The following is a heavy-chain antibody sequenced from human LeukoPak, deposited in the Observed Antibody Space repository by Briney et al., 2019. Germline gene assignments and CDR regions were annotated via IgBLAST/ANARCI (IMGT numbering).Heavy chain of an antibody. CDR3: ARAIVNGYFDH. CDR2: FYYDCRP. D-gene: IGHD2-15*01. CDR1: VDSISSYF. V-gene: IGHV4-59*01. Sequence: SETLSLTCTVCVDSISSYFWSWIRQPPGKGLEWIGYFYYDCRPNYNPSLKRPVTIAVDTSKNHFSMKLSSVTAADTAVYYCARAIVNGYFDHWGRGTLVTVSS. J-gene: IGHJ4*02.